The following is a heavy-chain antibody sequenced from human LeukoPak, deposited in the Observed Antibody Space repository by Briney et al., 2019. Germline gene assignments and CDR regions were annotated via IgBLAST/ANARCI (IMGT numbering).Heavy chain of an antibody. CDR3: AKDNYYDSSGYWGDAFDI. CDR1: GFTFDDYA. D-gene: IGHD3-22*01. Sequence: PGGSLRLSCAASGFTFDDYAMHWVRQAPGKGLEWVSGISWNSGSIGYADSVKGRFTISRDNAKNSLYLQMNSLRAEDTALYYCAKDNYYDSSGYWGDAFDIWGQGTTVTVSS. J-gene: IGHJ3*02. V-gene: IGHV3-9*01. CDR2: ISWNSGSI.